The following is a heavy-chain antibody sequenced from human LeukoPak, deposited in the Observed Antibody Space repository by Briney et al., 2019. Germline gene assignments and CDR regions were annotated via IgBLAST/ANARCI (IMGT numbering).Heavy chain of an antibody. CDR2: IRFDGSNE. J-gene: IGHJ4*02. CDR3: AKDQFIGDPSDY. D-gene: IGHD2-21*01. Sequence: GGSLRLSCAASRFTFSNYGIHWVRQAPGKGLEWVAFIRFDGSNEYYADSVKGRFTISRDNSKNTLYLQMNSLRPEDTAVYYCAKDQFIGDPSDYWGQGTLVTVSS. V-gene: IGHV3-30*02. CDR1: RFTFSNYG.